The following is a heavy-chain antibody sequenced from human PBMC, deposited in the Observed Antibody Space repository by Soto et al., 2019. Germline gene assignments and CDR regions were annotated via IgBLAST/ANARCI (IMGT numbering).Heavy chain of an antibody. CDR2: ISYDGSDK. D-gene: IGHD3-22*01. V-gene: IGHV3-30-3*01. CDR1: GFIFSDHY. Sequence: GGSLRLSCAASGFIFSDHYMDWVRQAPGKGLEWVALISYDGSDKDYADSVKGRFTISRDNSRNTLFLQMNSLRAEDTAVYYCARDYYKYYDSSGYYRSPAYWGQGTLVTVSS. J-gene: IGHJ4*02. CDR3: ARDYYKYYDSSGYYRSPAY.